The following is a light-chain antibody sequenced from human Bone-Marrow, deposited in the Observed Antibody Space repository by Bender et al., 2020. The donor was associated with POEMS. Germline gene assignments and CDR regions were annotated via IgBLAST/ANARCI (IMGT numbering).Light chain of an antibody. J-gene: IGLJ1*01. V-gene: IGLV2-8*01. Sequence: QSALTQPPSASGSPGQSVTISCTGTSSDVGSYNYVSWYQQHPGKAPKLLIYEVNKRPSGVPDRFSGSKSGNTASLTVSGLQAEDEADYFCISYAGSTDYVFGTGTEVTVL. CDR1: SSDVGSYNY. CDR2: EVN. CDR3: ISYAGSTDYV.